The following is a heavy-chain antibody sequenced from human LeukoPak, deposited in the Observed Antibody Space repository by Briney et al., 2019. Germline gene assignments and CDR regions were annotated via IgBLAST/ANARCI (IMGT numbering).Heavy chain of an antibody. CDR1: GFTFSSYG. CDR2: IWYDGSNK. V-gene: IGHV3-30*02. CDR3: AKEVRSSTWTLDY. D-gene: IGHD6-13*01. J-gene: IGHJ4*02. Sequence: GGSLRLSCAASGFTFSSYGMHWVRQAPGKGLEWVAVIWYDGSNKNYADSVKGRFTVSRDNSKNTLYLQMNSLRTEDTAVYYCAKEVRSSTWTLDYWGQGTLVTVSS.